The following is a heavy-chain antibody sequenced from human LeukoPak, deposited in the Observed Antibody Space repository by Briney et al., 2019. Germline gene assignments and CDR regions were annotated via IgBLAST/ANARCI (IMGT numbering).Heavy chain of an antibody. CDR1: GLTFDDYA. Sequence: GGSLRLSCAASGLTFDDYAMHWVRQGPGKSLEWVSLINENGDIAYYGDSVRGRFTVSRDNAKNSLYLQMNSLTTEDTALYYCAKARWEPNFDYWGQGTLVTVSS. D-gene: IGHD1-26*01. CDR2: INENGDIA. V-gene: IGHV3-43*02. J-gene: IGHJ4*02. CDR3: AKARWEPNFDY.